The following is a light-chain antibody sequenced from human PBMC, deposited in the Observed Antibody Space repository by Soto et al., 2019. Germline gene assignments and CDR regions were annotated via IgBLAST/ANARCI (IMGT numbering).Light chain of an antibody. V-gene: IGLV1-47*02. CDR2: TNN. CDR3: AAWDDSLSGWV. J-gene: IGLJ7*01. CDR1: SSNIGTNY. Sequence: QSVLTQPPSASGTPGQRVPISCSGSSSNIGTNYVYWYQQLPGTAPKLLIYTNNLRPSGVPDRFSGSISGTSASLAISGLRSEDEADYYCAAWDDSLSGWVFGGGTQLTVL.